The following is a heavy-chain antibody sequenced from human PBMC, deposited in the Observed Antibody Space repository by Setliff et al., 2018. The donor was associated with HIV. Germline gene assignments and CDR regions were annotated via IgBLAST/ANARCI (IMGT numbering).Heavy chain of an antibody. V-gene: IGHV3-74*01. Sequence: GGSLRLSCVASGFTFREKAMTWVRQPPGKGLVWVSRIDGDGSGTSYADSVQGRFTISRDNAKNTLYLQMNSLRAEDTAVYYCARDRVVGATLDPLDLWGQGTMVTVSS. CDR3: ARDRVVGATLDPLDL. J-gene: IGHJ3*01. CDR2: IDGDGSGT. D-gene: IGHD1-26*01. CDR1: GFTFREKA.